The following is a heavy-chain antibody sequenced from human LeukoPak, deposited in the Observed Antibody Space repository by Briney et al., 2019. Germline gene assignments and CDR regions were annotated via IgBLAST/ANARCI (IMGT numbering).Heavy chain of an antibody. V-gene: IGHV4-38-2*02. Sequence: SETLSLTCTVSGYSISSGYYWGWIRQPPGKGLEWIGSIYHSGSTYYNPSLKSRVTISVDTSKNQFSLKLSSVTAADTAVYYCARDYYDSSGYPWGQGTLVTVSS. CDR3: ARDYYDSSGYP. J-gene: IGHJ5*02. CDR2: IYHSGST. CDR1: GYSISSGYY. D-gene: IGHD3-22*01.